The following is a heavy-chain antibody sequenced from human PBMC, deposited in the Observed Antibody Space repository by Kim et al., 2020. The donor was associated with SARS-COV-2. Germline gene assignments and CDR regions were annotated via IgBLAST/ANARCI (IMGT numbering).Heavy chain of an antibody. Sequence: GGSLRLSCAASGFTFSSYDMHWVRQAPGKGLEWVSVISYGGSNKYYADSVKGRFTISRDNSKNTLYLQMNSLRAEDTAVYYCAKDGWYAFDIWGQGTMVTVSS. D-gene: IGHD2-8*01. CDR2: ISYGGSNK. J-gene: IGHJ3*02. CDR1: GFTFSSYD. V-gene: IGHV3-30*18. CDR3: AKDGWYAFDI.